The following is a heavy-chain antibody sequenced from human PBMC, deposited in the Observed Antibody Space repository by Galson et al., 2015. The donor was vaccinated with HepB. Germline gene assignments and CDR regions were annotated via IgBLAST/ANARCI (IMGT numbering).Heavy chain of an antibody. CDR2: ISSSSSYI. Sequence: SLRLSCAASGFTFSSYSMNWVRQAPGKGLEWVSSISSSSSYIYYADSVKGRFTISRDNAKNSLYLQMNSLRAEDTAVYYCARVRAAADAFDIWGQGTMVTVSS. J-gene: IGHJ3*02. CDR3: ARVRAAADAFDI. D-gene: IGHD6-13*01. V-gene: IGHV3-21*01. CDR1: GFTFSSYS.